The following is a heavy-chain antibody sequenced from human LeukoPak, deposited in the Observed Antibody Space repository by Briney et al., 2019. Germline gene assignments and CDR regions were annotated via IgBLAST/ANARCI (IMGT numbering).Heavy chain of an antibody. V-gene: IGHV3-33*01. CDR2: IWYDGSNK. D-gene: IGHD5-12*01. CDR1: GFTFSSYG. Sequence: PGGSLRLSCAASGFTFSSYGMHWVRQAPGKGLEWVAVIWYDGSNKYYADSVKGRFTISRDNSKNTLYLQMNSLRAEDTAVYYCARDRGLYSDYDYYYYGMDVWGQGTTVTVSS. CDR3: ARDRGLYSDYDYYYYGMDV. J-gene: IGHJ6*02.